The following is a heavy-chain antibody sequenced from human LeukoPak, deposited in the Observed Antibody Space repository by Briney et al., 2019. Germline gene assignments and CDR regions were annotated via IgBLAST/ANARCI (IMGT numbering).Heavy chain of an antibody. Sequence: SETLSLTCTVSGGSISSGDYYWSWIRQPPGKGLEWIGYIYYSGSTYYNPSLKSRVTISVDTSKNQFSLKLSSVTAADTVVYYCARESDGDYYIDYWGQGTLVTVSS. CDR1: GGSISSGDYY. CDR3: ARESDGDYYIDY. J-gene: IGHJ4*02. V-gene: IGHV4-30-4*01. D-gene: IGHD4-17*01. CDR2: IYYSGST.